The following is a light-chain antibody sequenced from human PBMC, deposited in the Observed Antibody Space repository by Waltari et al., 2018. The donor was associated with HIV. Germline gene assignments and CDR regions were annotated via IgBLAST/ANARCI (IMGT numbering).Light chain of an antibody. Sequence: QSVLTQPPSVSAAPGQKVTISCSGSHSHIGNNFVPWYQHLPGTAPKLLIYENNRRPSRIPDRFSASKTGTSATLGITGLQTGDEAIYYCATWDNSLRAMFGGGTKLTVL. V-gene: IGLV1-51*01. CDR1: HSHIGNNF. CDR3: ATWDNSLRAM. J-gene: IGLJ3*02. CDR2: ENN.